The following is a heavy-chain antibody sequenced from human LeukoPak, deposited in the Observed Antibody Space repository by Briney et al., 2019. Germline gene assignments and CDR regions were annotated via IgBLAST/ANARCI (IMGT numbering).Heavy chain of an antibody. Sequence: GGSLRLSCAASGFTVSSNYMTWVRQAPGKGLEWVSVIYSGGSTHYADSVKGRLTISRDNSKNTLYLHRNSLRAEDTAVYYCARGRYPSNWFDPWGQGTLVTVSS. CDR1: GFTVSSNY. CDR3: ARGRYPSNWFDP. J-gene: IGHJ5*02. V-gene: IGHV3-53*01. D-gene: IGHD2-2*02. CDR2: IYSGGST.